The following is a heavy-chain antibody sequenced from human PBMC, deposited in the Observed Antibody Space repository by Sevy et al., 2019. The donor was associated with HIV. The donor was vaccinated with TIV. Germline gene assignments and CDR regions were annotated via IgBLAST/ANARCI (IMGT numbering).Heavy chain of an antibody. CDR3: ARGPPDGSYDYFDF. Sequence: GGSLRLSCAASAFTFSSYNMNWVRQAPGKGLEWVSCISGSSNYIYYAESLKGRFIISRDKAKNTLYLQMNSLRADDTAVYYWARGPPDGSYDYFDFWGQGTLVTVSS. CDR1: AFTFSSYN. D-gene: IGHD1-26*01. CDR2: ISGSSNYI. V-gene: IGHV3-21*06. J-gene: IGHJ4*02.